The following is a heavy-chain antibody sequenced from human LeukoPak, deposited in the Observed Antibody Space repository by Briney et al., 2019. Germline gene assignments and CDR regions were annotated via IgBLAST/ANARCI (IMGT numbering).Heavy chain of an antibody. D-gene: IGHD2-2*01. CDR3: ARGSRAMREDGFDP. CDR1: GGTFSSYA. J-gene: IGHJ5*02. CDR2: IIPIFGTA. Sequence: SVKVSCEASGGTFSSYAISWGRPAPEQGVGWMGGIIPIFGTANYAQKFQGRVTITADESTSTAYMELSSLGSEDTAVYYCARGSRAMREDGFDPWGQGTLVTVSS. V-gene: IGHV1-69*01.